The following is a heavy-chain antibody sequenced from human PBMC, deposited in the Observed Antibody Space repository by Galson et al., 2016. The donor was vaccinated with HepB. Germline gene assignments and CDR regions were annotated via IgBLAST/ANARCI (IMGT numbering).Heavy chain of an antibody. CDR3: AYSPPFEYSSPGSPPVPYKWFDP. CDR2: IYWEDDK. J-gene: IGHJ5*02. CDR1: GFSLSTSGVG. V-gene: IGHV2-5*02. D-gene: IGHD6-6*01. Sequence: PALVKPTQTLTLTCTLSGFSLSTSGVGVGWIRQPPGKALEWLALIYWEDDKRYSPSLKSRLTITKDTSKNQVVLTMTNTDTVDTGTYYCAYSPPFEYSSPGSPPVPYKWFDPWGQGTLVTVSP.